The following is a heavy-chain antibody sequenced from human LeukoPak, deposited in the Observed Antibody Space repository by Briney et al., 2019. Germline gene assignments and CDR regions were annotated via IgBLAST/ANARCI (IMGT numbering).Heavy chain of an antibody. Sequence: PGGSLLQGFSFHGYTFCYQLSARVRQAPGKGLEWVAVISYDGSNKYYADSVKGRFTISRDNSKNTLYLQMNSLRAMDTAVYYCARKSLNNFEVVRPSLEYSCLGGQGTLVTVSS. CDR2: ISYDGSNK. CDR1: GYTFCYQL. D-gene: IGHD1-20*01. J-gene: IGHJ4*02. CDR3: ARKSLNNFEVVRPSLEYSCL. V-gene: IGHV3-30-3*01.